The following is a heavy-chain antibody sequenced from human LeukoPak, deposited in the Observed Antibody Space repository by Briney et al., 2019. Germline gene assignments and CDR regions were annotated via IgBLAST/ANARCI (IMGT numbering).Heavy chain of an antibody. CDR1: GFTFSNAW. Sequence: GGSLRLSCAASGFTFSNAWMSWVRQAPGEGLEWVSYIRRSDSDTKYADSVKGRFTISRDNAKNSLYLQMNSLRAEDTAVYYCARGTYFYFDYWGQGTLVTVSS. J-gene: IGHJ4*02. D-gene: IGHD3-10*01. CDR3: ARGTYFYFDY. V-gene: IGHV3-11*03. CDR2: IRRSDSDT.